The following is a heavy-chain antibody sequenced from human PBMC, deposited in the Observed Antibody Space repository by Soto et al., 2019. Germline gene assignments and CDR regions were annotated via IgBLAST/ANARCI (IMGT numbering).Heavy chain of an antibody. D-gene: IGHD2-21*01. Sequence: GGSLRLSCAASGFTFSSYGMHWVRQAPGKGLEWVAVISYDGSNKYYADSVKGRFTISRDNSKNTLYLQMNSLRAEDTALYYCAKAPAPGVNNFDLWGRGTLVTVSS. V-gene: IGHV3-30*18. J-gene: IGHJ2*01. CDR3: AKAPAPGVNNFDL. CDR2: ISYDGSNK. CDR1: GFTFSSYG.